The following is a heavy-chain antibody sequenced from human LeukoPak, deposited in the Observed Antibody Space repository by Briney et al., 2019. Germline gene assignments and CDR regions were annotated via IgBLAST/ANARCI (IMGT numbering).Heavy chain of an antibody. J-gene: IGHJ3*02. CDR2: IYSSGTT. D-gene: IGHD4-4*01. CDR1: GGSINFNH. Sequence: SETLSLTCSVSGGSINFNHWSWIRQPAGKGREWIGRIYSSGTTNYNASRDSRVTMPVDTSNNQFSLKLTSVTAPDTAVYSCTRGARDDYKDIDAFDIWGQGTMVTVSS. V-gene: IGHV4-4*07. CDR3: TRGARDDYKDIDAFDI.